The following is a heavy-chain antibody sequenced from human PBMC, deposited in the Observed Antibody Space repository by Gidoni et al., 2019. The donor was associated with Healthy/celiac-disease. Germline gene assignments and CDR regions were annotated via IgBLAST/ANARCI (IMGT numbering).Heavy chain of an antibody. V-gene: IGHV1-2*04. CDR1: TFTGYY. D-gene: IGHD3-16*02. CDR3: ARFRLRLGELSSGGDDAFDI. Sequence: TFTGYYMHWVRQAPGQGLEWMGWINPNSGGTNYAQKFQGWVTMTRDTSISTAYTELSRLRSDDTAVYYCARFRLRLGELSSGGDDAFDIWGQGTMVTVSS. J-gene: IGHJ3*02. CDR2: INPNSGGT.